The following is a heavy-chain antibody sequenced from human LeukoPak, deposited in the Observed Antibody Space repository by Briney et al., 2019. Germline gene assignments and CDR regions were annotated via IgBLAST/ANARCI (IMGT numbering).Heavy chain of an antibody. CDR2: IGGSGGNT. Sequence: GGSLRLSCTASGFTFINYAMSWVRQAPGKGPEWVSIIGGSGGNTYYANSVKGRFTISRDDSKNTLYLQMNSLRAEDTAVYYCARDTGVVVAFDYWGQGALVTVSS. D-gene: IGHD2-15*01. J-gene: IGHJ4*02. CDR3: ARDTGVVVAFDY. CDR1: GFTFINYA. V-gene: IGHV3-23*01.